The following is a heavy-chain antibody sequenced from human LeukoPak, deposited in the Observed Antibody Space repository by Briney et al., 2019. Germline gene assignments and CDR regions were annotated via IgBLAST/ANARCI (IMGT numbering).Heavy chain of an antibody. J-gene: IGHJ4*02. CDR1: GFTFGDYA. D-gene: IGHD3-16*01. CDR2: IRSKAYGGTT. V-gene: IGHV3-49*04. Sequence: GGSLRLSCTASGFTFGDYAMSWVRQAPGKGLEWVGFIRSKAYGGTTEYAASVEGRFTISRDDSKSIAYLQMNSLKTEDTAVYYCTGGSPFDYWGQGTLVTVSS. CDR3: TGGSPFDY.